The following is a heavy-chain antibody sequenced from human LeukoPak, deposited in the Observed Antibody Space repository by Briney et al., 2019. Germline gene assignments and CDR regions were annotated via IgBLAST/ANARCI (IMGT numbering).Heavy chain of an antibody. J-gene: IGHJ4*02. D-gene: IGHD2-2*02. V-gene: IGHV3-74*01. CDR3: ARDSSYCSSTSCYNYFDY. CDR2: INSDGSST. Sequence: GGSLRLSCAASGFTFSNYWMHWVRQAPGKGLVWFSRINSDGSSTTYADSVKGRFTISRDNAKNTLYLQMNSLRAEDTAVYYCARDSSYCSSTSCYNYFDYWGQGNLVTVSS. CDR1: GFTFSNYW.